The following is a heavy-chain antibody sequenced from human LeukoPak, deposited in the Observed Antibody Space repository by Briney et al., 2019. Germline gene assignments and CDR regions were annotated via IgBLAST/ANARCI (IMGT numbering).Heavy chain of an antibody. V-gene: IGHV2-26*01. CDR3: ARIQRYYDSSGYFRFDY. J-gene: IGHJ4*02. D-gene: IGHD3-22*01. CDR2: IFSNDEK. CDR1: GFSLSNARMG. Sequence: ESGPTLVNPTETLTLTCTVSGFSLSNARMGVSWIRQPPGKALEWLAHIFSNDEKSYSTSLKSRLTISKETSKSQVVLTMTNMDPVDTATYYCARIQRYYDSSGYFRFDYWGQGTLVTVSS.